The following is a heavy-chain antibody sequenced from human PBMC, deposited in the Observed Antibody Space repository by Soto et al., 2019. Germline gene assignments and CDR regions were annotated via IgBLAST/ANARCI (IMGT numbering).Heavy chain of an antibody. V-gene: IGHV3-23*01. D-gene: IGHD3-22*01. Sequence: GGSLRLSCAASGFIFSNYGMSWVRQAPGKGLEWVATISGSGSSTYQADSVKGRFSISRDNSRNTVSLDMNSLRAEDTAVYYCAKDVPYYYDSSGSGDAFDFWGQGTMVTVSS. CDR3: AKDVPYYYDSSGSGDAFDF. J-gene: IGHJ3*01. CDR1: GFIFSNYG. CDR2: ISGSGSST.